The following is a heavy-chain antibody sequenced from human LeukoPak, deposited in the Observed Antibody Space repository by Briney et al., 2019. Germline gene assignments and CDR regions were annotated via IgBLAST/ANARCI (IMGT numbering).Heavy chain of an antibody. J-gene: IGHJ4*02. D-gene: IGHD4-17*01. CDR1: GFTFSTYA. Sequence: GGSLRLSCAASGFTFSTYAKSWARQAPGKGLDWFSTISDGGSNTHYADSVKGRFTISRDDSKNTLYLQMNSLRAEDTAVYYCAKALYGDYGRFDYWGQGTLVTVSS. CDR3: AKALYGDYGRFDY. CDR2: ISDGGSNT. V-gene: IGHV3-23*01.